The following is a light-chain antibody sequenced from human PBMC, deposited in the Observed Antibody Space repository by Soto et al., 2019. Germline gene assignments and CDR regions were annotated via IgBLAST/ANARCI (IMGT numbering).Light chain of an antibody. CDR3: SSYAGSNNYV. Sequence: QSVLTQPPSASWSPGQSVTISCTGTSSDVGRYNYVSWYQQHPGKAPKVMIYDVSKRSSGVPDRCSGSKSGNTASLTVSGLQAEYEADYYCSSYAGSNNYVFGTGTKLTVL. V-gene: IGLV2-8*01. CDR2: DVS. CDR1: SSDVGRYNY. J-gene: IGLJ1*01.